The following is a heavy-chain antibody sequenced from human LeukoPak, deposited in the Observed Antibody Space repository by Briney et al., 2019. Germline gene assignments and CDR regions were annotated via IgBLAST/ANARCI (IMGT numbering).Heavy chain of an antibody. D-gene: IGHD3-10*01. CDR2: INHSGST. J-gene: IGHJ4*02. Sequence: SETLSLTCAVYGGSFTGYYWSWIRQPPGKGLEWIGEINHSGSTNYNPSLTSRVTISVDTSKNQFSLKLSSVTAADTAVYYCARGRYYGSGSYYNVLDLDYWGQGTLVTVSS. V-gene: IGHV4-34*01. CDR1: GGSFTGYY. CDR3: ARGRYYGSGSYYNVLDLDY.